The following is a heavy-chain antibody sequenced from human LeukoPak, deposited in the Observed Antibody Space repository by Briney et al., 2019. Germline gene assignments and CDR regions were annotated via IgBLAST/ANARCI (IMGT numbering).Heavy chain of an antibody. CDR1: GGSISSYY. CDR2: IYTSGST. D-gene: IGHD4-17*01. Sequence: PSETLSLTCTVSGGSISSYYWSWIRQPAGKGLEWIGRIYTSGSTNYNPSLKSRVTMPVDTSKNQFSLKLSSVTAADTAVYYCARDFYLHDYGDPLGYWGQGTLVTVSS. J-gene: IGHJ4*02. V-gene: IGHV4-4*07. CDR3: ARDFYLHDYGDPLGY.